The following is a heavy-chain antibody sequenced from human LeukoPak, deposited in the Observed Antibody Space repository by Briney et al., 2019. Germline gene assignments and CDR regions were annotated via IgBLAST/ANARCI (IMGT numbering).Heavy chain of an antibody. CDR2: ISISSRYI. CDR3: ARDQPTIAAAPLDV. D-gene: IGHD6-13*01. CDR1: GFTFSSYS. V-gene: IGHV3-21*01. J-gene: IGHJ6*04. Sequence: GGSLRLSCAAAGFTFSSYSMNWVRQAPGKGLEGVSSISISSRYIYYTYSVKGRFTISRDNAKNSLYLQMNSLRAEDTAVYYRARDQPTIAAAPLDVWGKGTTVTVSS.